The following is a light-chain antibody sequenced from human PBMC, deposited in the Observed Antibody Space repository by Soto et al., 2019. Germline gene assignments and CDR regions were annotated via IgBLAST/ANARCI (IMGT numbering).Light chain of an antibody. CDR2: EVS. CDR1: SSDVGGYNY. V-gene: IGLV2-8*01. Sequence: QSALTQPPSESGSPGQSVTISCTGTSSDVGGYNYVSWYQQHPGKAPKLMIYEVSKRPSGVPDRFSGSKSGNTASLTVSGLQAEDEADYYCSSYAGSNTVFGGGTKLTVL. CDR3: SSYAGSNTV. J-gene: IGLJ2*01.